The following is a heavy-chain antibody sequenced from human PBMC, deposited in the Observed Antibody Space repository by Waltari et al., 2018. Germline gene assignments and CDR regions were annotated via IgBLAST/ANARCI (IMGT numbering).Heavy chain of an antibody. D-gene: IGHD2-15*01. CDR2: ISAHNGNT. CDR3: ARVGYCSGGSCYIIFAFDI. V-gene: IGHV1-18*01. Sequence: QVQLVQSGAEVKKPGASVKVSCMASGYSFTSYGISWVRQAPGQGLEWMGWISAHNGNTKYAQKFQGRVTMTTDTFTTTAYMELRSLRSDDTAVYYCARVGYCSGGSCYIIFAFDIWGQGTMVTVSS. CDR1: GYSFTSYG. J-gene: IGHJ3*02.